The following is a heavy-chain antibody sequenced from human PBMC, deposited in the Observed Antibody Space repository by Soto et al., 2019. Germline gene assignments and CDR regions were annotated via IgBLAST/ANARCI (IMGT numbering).Heavy chain of an antibody. CDR1: GGSISSGDYY. J-gene: IGHJ3*02. D-gene: IGHD1-1*01. CDR3: ARPLTPLRGTDAFDI. Sequence: KPSETLSLTCTVSGGSISSGDYYWSWIRQPPGKGLEWIGVIYYSGITYYNPSLESRLFMSVDTSKNQFSLKVNSVTAADTAVYYCARPLTPLRGTDAFDIWGQGTMVTVSS. CDR2: IYYSGIT. V-gene: IGHV4-30-4*08.